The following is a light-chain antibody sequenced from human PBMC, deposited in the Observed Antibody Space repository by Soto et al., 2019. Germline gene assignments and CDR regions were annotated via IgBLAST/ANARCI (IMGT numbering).Light chain of an antibody. V-gene: IGLV2-11*01. CDR3: CSYAGSYTHYV. CDR2: DVS. J-gene: IGLJ1*01. Sequence: QSALTQPRSVSGSPGQSITISCTGTSSDVGGYNYVSWYRQHPGKAPKLMIYDVSKRPSGVPDRFSGSKSGNTASLTISGLQAEDEADDYCCSYAGSYTHYVFGTGTKVTVL. CDR1: SSDVGGYNY.